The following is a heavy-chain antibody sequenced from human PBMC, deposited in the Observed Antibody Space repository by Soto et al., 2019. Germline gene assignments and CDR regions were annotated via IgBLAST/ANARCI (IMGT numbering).Heavy chain of an antibody. V-gene: IGHV4-30-4*01. CDR2: ISYSGST. Sequence: SETLSLTCTVSGGSISSGEYYWTWIRQPPGKGLEWIGYISYSGSTHYSPSLKSRVSITVDTSKNQFSLNLASVSAEDTAVYYCARTSLTILGPSNDYYGMGVWGLGTMVTVSS. D-gene: IGHD3-3*01. J-gene: IGHJ6*02. CDR1: GGSISSGEYY. CDR3: ARTSLTILGPSNDYYGMGV.